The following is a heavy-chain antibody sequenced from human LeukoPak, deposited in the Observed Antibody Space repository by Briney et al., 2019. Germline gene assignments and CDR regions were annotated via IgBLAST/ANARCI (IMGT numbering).Heavy chain of an antibody. CDR1: GYTFTYRY. J-gene: IGHJ4*02. CDR3: ARSTGTSSPLDY. D-gene: IGHD1-1*01. Sequence: ASVKVSCKASGYTFTYRYLHWVRQAPGQALEWMGWITPFNGNTNYAQKFQDRVTITRDRSMSTAYMELSSLRSEDTAMYYCARSTGTSSPLDYWGQGTLVTVPS. CDR2: ITPFNGNT. V-gene: IGHV1-45*02.